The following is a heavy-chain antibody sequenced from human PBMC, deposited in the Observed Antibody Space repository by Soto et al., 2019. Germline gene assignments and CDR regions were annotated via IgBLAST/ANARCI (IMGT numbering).Heavy chain of an antibody. CDR1: GYTFTNYD. D-gene: IGHD1-7*01. Sequence: QVQLVQSGAEGKKPGASVKVSCKASGYTFTNYDINWVRQAAGQGLEWVGWMNPNGGNTGYAQKCQGRVTMTRSTSISTAYMELSGLRSEDTAVYYCARYNWNYPRRASNWLDPWGQGTLVTVS. J-gene: IGHJ5*02. V-gene: IGHV1-8*01. CDR3: ARYNWNYPRRASNWLDP. CDR2: MNPNGGNT.